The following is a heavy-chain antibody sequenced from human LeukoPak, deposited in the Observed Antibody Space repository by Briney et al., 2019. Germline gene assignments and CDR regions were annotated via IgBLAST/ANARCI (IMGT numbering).Heavy chain of an antibody. D-gene: IGHD1-1*01. J-gene: IGHJ5*02. CDR2: IYTSGTT. V-gene: IGHV4-4*07. Sequence: KPSETLSLTCTVSGGSISSYYGSWIRQPAGKGLELIGRIYTSGTTNYNPSLKSRVTMSVDTSKNQFSLKLSSVTAADTAVYYCARAPTGTGGWNWFDPWGQGTLVTVSS. CDR1: GGSISSYY. CDR3: ARAPTGTGGWNWFDP.